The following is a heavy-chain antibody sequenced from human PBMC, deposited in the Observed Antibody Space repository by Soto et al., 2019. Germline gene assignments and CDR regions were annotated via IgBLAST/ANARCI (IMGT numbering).Heavy chain of an antibody. CDR3: ARKVDCDFWSGYRTWFDP. CDR2: INTTTGNP. CDR1: GYTFTSSA. J-gene: IGHJ5*02. Sequence: QVPLVQSGSELKKPGASVKVSCKASGYTFTSSAMNWVRQAPGQGLEWMGWINTTTGNPTYARGFTGRSVFSLDTSVSTAYLQICSLKAEDTAVYYCARKVDCDFWSGYRTWFDPWGQGTLVTVSS. V-gene: IGHV7-4-1*01. D-gene: IGHD3-3*01.